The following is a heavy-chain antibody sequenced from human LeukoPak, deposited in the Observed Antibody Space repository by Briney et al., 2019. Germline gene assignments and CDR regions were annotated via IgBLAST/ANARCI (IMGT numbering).Heavy chain of an antibody. CDR3: VKNIVGATTFADY. CDR2: ISSNGGST. J-gene: IGHJ4*02. CDR1: GFTFSSYA. Sequence: QPGGSLRLSCSASGFTFSSYAMHWVRQAPGKGLEYVSAISSNGGSTYYADSMKGRFTISRDNSKNTLYLQMSSLRAEDTAVYYCVKNIVGATTFADYWGQGTLVTVSS. D-gene: IGHD1-26*01. V-gene: IGHV3-64D*06.